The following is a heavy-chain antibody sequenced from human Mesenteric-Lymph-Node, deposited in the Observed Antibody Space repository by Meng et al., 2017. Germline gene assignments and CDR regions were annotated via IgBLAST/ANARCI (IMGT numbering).Heavy chain of an antibody. V-gene: IGHV4-38-2*02. D-gene: IGHD3-22*01. CDR3: ARDWYYYDSSGYYSTGGAFDI. CDR1: GYSISSGYY. Sequence: GSLRLSCTVSGYSISSGYYWGWIRQPPGKGLEWIGSIYHSGSTYYNPSLKSRVTISVDTSKNQFSLKLSSVTAADTAVYYCARDWYYYDSSGYYSTGGAFDIWGQGTMVTVSS. CDR2: IYHSGST. J-gene: IGHJ3*02.